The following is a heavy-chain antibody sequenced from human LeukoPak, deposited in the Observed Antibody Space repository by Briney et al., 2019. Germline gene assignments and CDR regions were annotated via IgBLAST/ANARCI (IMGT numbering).Heavy chain of an antibody. CDR3: ARDRRWELLHAFDI. Sequence: SDTLSLTCTVSGGSISNYYWSWIRQPPAKGLEWIAYIYYSGSTNYNPSLKSRVTISVDTSKNQFSLKLSSVTAADTAVYYCARDRRWELLHAFDIWGQGTMVTVSS. D-gene: IGHD1-26*01. CDR2: IYYSGST. J-gene: IGHJ3*02. CDR1: GGSISNYY. V-gene: IGHV4-59*01.